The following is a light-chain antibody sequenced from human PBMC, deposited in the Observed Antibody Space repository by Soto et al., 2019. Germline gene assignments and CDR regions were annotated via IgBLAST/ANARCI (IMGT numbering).Light chain of an antibody. V-gene: IGKV3-11*01. CDR2: DAS. Sequence: EIVLTQSPATLSLSPGERATLSCRASQSVSSYLAWYQQKPGQAPRLLIYDASNRATGIPASFSGSGSGADFTLTIISIQPEDVAVFYCHQRNDWPPFTFGPGTKVDIK. CDR1: QSVSSY. J-gene: IGKJ3*01. CDR3: HQRNDWPPFT.